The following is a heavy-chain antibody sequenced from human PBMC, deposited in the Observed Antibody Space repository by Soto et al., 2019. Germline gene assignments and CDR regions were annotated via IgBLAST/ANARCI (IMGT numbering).Heavy chain of an antibody. Sequence: PSETLSLTCTVSGGSVSSGSYYWSWIRQPPGKGLEWIGYIYYSGSTNYNPSLKSRVTISVDTSKNQFSLKLSSVTAADTAVYYCAIGGACISTSFHGAFDTWGQDTIVTVSS. CDR2: IYYSGST. CDR1: GGSVSSGSYY. J-gene: IGHJ3*02. D-gene: IGHD2-2*01. V-gene: IGHV4-61*01. CDR3: AIGGACISTSFHGAFDT.